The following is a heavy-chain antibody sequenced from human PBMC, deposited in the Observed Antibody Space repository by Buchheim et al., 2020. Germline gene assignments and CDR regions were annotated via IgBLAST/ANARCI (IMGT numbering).Heavy chain of an antibody. Sequence: QVHLQESGPGLVKPSQTLSLTCTVSGDSITIGNSYWSWIRQPPGKGLEWIGEINHSGSTNYNPSLKSRVTISVDTSKNQFSLKLSSVTAADTAVYYCARVGCSGGSCYLKTPFDYWGQGTL. V-gene: IGHV4-30-4*08. CDR3: ARVGCSGGSCYLKTPFDY. CDR2: INHSGST. D-gene: IGHD2-15*01. J-gene: IGHJ4*02. CDR1: GDSITIGNSY.